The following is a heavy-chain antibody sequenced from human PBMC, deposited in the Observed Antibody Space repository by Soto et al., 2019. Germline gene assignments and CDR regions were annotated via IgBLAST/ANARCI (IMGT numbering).Heavy chain of an antibody. CDR3: AHGSGWLSDY. V-gene: IGHV2-5*01. J-gene: IGHJ4*02. D-gene: IGHD6-19*01. CDR1: GFSLNSPSVG. CDR2: IYWNDDN. Sequence: QITLKESGPTLVKPTETLTLTCTFSGFSLNSPSVGVNWIRQPPGKALEWLALIYWNDDNHYSPSLRSRLTITKDTSKNQVVLTMTNMDPVDTATYYCAHGSGWLSDYWSQGTLVTVSS.